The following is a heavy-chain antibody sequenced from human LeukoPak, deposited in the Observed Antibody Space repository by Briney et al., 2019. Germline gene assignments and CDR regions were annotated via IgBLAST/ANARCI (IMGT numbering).Heavy chain of an antibody. CDR2: INPNSGGT. CDR1: GYTFTGYY. D-gene: IGHD3-22*01. V-gene: IGHV1-2*02. Sequence: ASVKVSCKASGYTFTGYYMHWVRQAPGQGLEWMGWINPNSGGTNYAQKFQGRVTMTRDTSISTAYMKLSRLRSDDTAVYYCARDYDSSGSPHGWFDPWGQGTLVTVSS. CDR3: ARDYDSSGSPHGWFDP. J-gene: IGHJ5*02.